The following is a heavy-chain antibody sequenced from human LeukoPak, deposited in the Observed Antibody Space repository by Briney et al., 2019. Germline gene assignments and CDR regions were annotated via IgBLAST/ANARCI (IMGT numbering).Heavy chain of an antibody. CDR3: ARGGIYCSSTSCYTGGYYYYYMDV. V-gene: IGHV1-69*13. CDR2: VIPIFGTA. J-gene: IGHJ6*03. CDR1: GGTFSSYA. D-gene: IGHD2-2*02. Sequence: ASVKVSCKASGGTFSSYAISWVRQSPGQGLEWMGGVIPIFGTANYAQKFQVRVTITADESTSTAYMEVSSLRSEDTAVYYCARGGIYCSSTSCYTGGYYYYYMDVWGKGTTVTVSS.